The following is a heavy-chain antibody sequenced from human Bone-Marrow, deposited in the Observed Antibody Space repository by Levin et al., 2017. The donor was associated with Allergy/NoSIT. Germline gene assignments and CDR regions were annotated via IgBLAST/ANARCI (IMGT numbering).Heavy chain of an antibody. CDR2: IKHDGSEK. CDR3: ARDRYCSA. Sequence: PGGSLRLSCVASGFTFSSYWMSWVRQAPGKGLEWVANIKHDGSEKYFVDSVKGRFTISRDNAKNSLYLQMNSLRAEDTAVYYCARDRYCSAWGQGTLVTVSS. V-gene: IGHV3-7*04. J-gene: IGHJ5*02. CDR1: GFTFSSYW. D-gene: IGHD3-10*02.